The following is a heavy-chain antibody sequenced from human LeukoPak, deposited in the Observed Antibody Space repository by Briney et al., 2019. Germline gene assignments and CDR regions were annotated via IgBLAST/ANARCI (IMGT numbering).Heavy chain of an antibody. Sequence: GGSLRLSCEASGFRFSDYSMNWVRQTPGKGLEWISYISSSDSTTYYTDSVRGRFTISRDNAKSSLYLLMNSLRDEDTGIYYCAKDGKKWQEPLESWGQGTLVIVSS. D-gene: IGHD1-14*01. J-gene: IGHJ4*02. CDR3: AKDGKKWQEPLES. CDR1: GFRFSDYS. CDR2: ISSSDSTT. V-gene: IGHV3-48*02.